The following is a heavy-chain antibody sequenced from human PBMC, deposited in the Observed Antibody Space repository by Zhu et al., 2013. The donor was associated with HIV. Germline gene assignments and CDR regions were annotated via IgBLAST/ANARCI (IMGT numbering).Heavy chain of an antibody. CDR3: ARMVNSYGLDY. D-gene: IGHD5-18*01. J-gene: IGHJ4*02. CDR1: DYTFTTFG. CDR2: INPNSGGT. Sequence: QVQLVQSGAELQKPGASVKVSCQASDYTFTTFGITWVRQAPGQGLEWMGWINPNSGGTNYAQKFQGRVTMTRDTSISTAYMELSRLRSDDTAVYYCARMVNSYGLDYWGQGTLVTVSS. V-gene: IGHV1-2*02.